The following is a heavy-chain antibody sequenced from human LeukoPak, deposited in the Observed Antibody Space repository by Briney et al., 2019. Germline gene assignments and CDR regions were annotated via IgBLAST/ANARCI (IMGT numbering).Heavy chain of an antibody. J-gene: IGHJ5*02. V-gene: IGHV4-4*07. D-gene: IGHD2-2*03. CDR3: ARDYTGYNWFDP. Sequence: PSETLSHTCTVSGDSISGNYWNWIRQPAGKGLEWIGRIHSSGTTNYNPSLKSRITMSIEKSQNQFSLKLSSVTAADTAVYYCARDYTGYNWFDPWGQGNLVTVSS. CDR2: IHSSGTT. CDR1: GDSISGNY.